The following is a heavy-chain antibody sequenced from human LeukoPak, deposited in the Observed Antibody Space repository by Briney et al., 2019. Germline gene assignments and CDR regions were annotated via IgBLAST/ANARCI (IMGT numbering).Heavy chain of an antibody. CDR3: AREGSSGYYPY. V-gene: IGHV3-30-3*01. J-gene: IGHJ4*02. D-gene: IGHD3-22*01. Sequence: GGSLRLPCAASGFTFSSYPMHWVRQAPGKGLEWVAVISYDGGEKHYADSVKGRFTLSRDNSQNTLYLQMNSLRPEDTAVYYCAREGSSGYYPYWGQGILVTVSS. CDR2: ISYDGGEK. CDR1: GFTFSSYP.